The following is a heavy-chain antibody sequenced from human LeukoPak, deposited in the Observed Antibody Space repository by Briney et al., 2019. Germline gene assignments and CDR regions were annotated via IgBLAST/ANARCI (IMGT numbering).Heavy chain of an antibody. CDR1: GDTFSRNA. CDR2: IIPILGTA. J-gene: IGHJ4*02. D-gene: IGHD3-3*01. CDR3: ARGKGFVGHFDY. V-gene: IGHV1-69*04. Sequence: ASVKVSCKASGDTFSRNAISWVRQAPGQGPEWMGRIIPILGTAEYAEKFQGRVTITADKTTTTAYVELSSLKSEDTALYYCARGKGFVGHFDYWAREPWSPSHQ.